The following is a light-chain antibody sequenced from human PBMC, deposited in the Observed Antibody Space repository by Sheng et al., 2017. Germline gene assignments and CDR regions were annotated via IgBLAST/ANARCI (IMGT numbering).Light chain of an antibody. CDR2: AAS. CDR3: QQYGDSPVT. J-gene: IGKJ1*01. Sequence: DIVLTQSPGTLSLSPGERASLSCRASQNITNNSLAWYQQRPGQAPSLLIYAASSRATGVPDKFSGSGSGTDFTLFISRLEPEDFAVYYCQQYGDSPVTFGQGTKVEIK. V-gene: IGKV3-20*01. CDR1: QNITNNS.